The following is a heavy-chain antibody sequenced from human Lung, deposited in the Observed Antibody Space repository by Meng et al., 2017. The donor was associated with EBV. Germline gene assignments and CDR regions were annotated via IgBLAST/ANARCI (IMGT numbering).Heavy chain of an antibody. Sequence: VRLVGSGGGFVKPGGSLCLGGTGSGSSFSSYAITWVRQAPGKGLEWVTIIWYDGSKKHYADSVRGRFTISRDNSKNTLHLQMNSLRVEDTAVYYCARGATSVFDLWGRGTLVTVSS. CDR2: IWYDGSKK. CDR1: GSSFSSYA. J-gene: IGHJ2*01. V-gene: IGHV3-33*01. CDR3: ARGATSVFDL.